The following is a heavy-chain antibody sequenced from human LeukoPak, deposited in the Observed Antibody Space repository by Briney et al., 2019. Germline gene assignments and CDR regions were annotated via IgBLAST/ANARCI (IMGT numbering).Heavy chain of an antibody. Sequence: GGSLRLSCAASGFTFDDYAMHWVRQAPGKGLEWVSGISWNSGSIGYADSVKGRFTISRDNAKNSLYLQMNSLRVEDTAVYYCASGYSSSWTWGQGTLVTVSS. CDR2: ISWNSGSI. D-gene: IGHD6-13*01. V-gene: IGHV3-9*01. CDR1: GFTFDDYA. J-gene: IGHJ4*02. CDR3: ASGYSSSWT.